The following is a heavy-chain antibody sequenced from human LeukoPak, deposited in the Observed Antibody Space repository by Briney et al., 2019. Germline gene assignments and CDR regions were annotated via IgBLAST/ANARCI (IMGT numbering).Heavy chain of an antibody. CDR1: GGTFSIYA. Sequence: VPSVNVFCKASGGTFSIYAISWVRQAPGQGLEWMGGIIPIFGTANYAQKFQGRVTITADKSTSTAYMELSSLRSDGTAVYYCAREYHSSGGRMGYYYYYMDVWGKGTTVTISS. CDR3: AREYHSSGGRMGYYYYYMDV. J-gene: IGHJ6*03. CDR2: IIPIFGTA. V-gene: IGHV1-69*06. D-gene: IGHD6-25*01.